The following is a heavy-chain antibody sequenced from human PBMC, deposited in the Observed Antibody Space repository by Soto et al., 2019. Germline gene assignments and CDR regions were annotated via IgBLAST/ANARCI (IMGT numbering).Heavy chain of an antibody. CDR2: IKQDGSEK. CDR3: ANTCSGGSCYFDY. Sequence: AGGSLRLSCAASGFTFSSYWMSWVRQAPGKGLEWVANIKQDGSEKYYVDSVKGRFTISRDNAKNSLYLQMNSLRAEDTAVYYCANTCSGGSCYFDYWGQGTLVTVSS. CDR1: GFTFSSYW. D-gene: IGHD2-15*01. J-gene: IGHJ4*02. V-gene: IGHV3-7*01.